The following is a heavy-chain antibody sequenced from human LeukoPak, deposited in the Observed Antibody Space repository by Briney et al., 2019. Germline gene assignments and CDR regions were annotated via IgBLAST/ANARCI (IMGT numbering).Heavy chain of an antibody. D-gene: IGHD1-26*01. J-gene: IGHJ4*02. Sequence: GGSLRLSCAASGFIFSSYGMHWVRQAPGKGLEWVAFIRHDGSNKYYADSVKGRCTISRDNSKNTLYLQMNSLRAEDTAVYYCARGKFGGSYFDYWGQGTLVTVSS. CDR2: IRHDGSNK. CDR3: ARGKFGGSYFDY. V-gene: IGHV3-30*02. CDR1: GFIFSSYG.